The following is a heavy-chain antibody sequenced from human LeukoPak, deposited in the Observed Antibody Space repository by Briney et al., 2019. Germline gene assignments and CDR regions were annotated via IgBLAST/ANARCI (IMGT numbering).Heavy chain of an antibody. CDR2: IYYSGST. CDR1: GGSISSYY. Sequence: SETLSLTCTVSGGSISSYYWSWIRQPPGKGLEWIGYIYYSGSTYYNPSLKSRVTTSVDTSKNQFSLKLSSVTAADTAVYYCARHRYYYGSGSYYSSWGQGTLVTVSS. J-gene: IGHJ5*02. V-gene: IGHV4-59*04. D-gene: IGHD3-10*01. CDR3: ARHRYYYGSGSYYSS.